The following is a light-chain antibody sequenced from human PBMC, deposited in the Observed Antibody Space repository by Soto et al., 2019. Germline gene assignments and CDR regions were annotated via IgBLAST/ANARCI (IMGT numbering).Light chain of an antibody. CDR1: QSVGSN. CDR3: QQYNNWPPRT. J-gene: IGKJ1*01. Sequence: EVVMTQSPATLSVSPGERATLSCRVSQSVGSNLAWYQQKPGQAPRLLMYGASTRATGIPARFSGSGSGTEFTLTISSLQSEDFAVYYCQQYNNWPPRTFGRGTKVEIK. CDR2: GAS. V-gene: IGKV3-15*01.